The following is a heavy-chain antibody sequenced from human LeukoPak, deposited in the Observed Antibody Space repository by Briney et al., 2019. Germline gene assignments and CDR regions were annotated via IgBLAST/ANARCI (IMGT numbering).Heavy chain of an antibody. CDR2: ISSSGSTI. V-gene: IGHV3-48*03. CDR1: GFTFSSYE. D-gene: IGHD2-2*01. CDR3: ASGKRQYQLLDYYYYGMDV. J-gene: IGHJ6*02. Sequence: GGSLRLSCAASGFTFSSYEMNWVRQAPGKGLEWVSYISSSGSTIYYADSAKGRFTISRDNAKNSLYLQMNSLRAEDTAVYYCASGKRQYQLLDYYYYGMDVRGQGTTVTVSS.